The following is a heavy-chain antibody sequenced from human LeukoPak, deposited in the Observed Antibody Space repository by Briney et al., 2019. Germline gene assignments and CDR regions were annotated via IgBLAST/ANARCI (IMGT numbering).Heavy chain of an antibody. CDR2: IYYSGST. CDR1: GGSISSSSYY. J-gene: IGHJ5*02. V-gene: IGHV4-39*01. Sequence: SETLSLTCTVSGGSISSSSYYWGWIRQPPGKGLEWIGSIYYSGSTYYNPSLKSRVTISVDTSKNQFSLKLSSVTAADTAVYYCARHPSYDSSSYYECWFDPWGQGTLVTVSS. CDR3: ARHPSYDSSSYYECWFDP. D-gene: IGHD3-22*01.